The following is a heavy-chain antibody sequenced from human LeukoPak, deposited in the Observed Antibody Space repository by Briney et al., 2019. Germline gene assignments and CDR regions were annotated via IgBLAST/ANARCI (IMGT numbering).Heavy chain of an antibody. J-gene: IGHJ3*02. V-gene: IGHV4-4*07. Sequence: PSETLSLTCTVSGGSISSYYWTWIRQPAGKALEGIGRIYSSGSTNYNPSLKSRVTISVDTSKNQFSLKLSSVTAADTALYYCARDQYCSTTSCPDGLDIWGQGTMVTVSS. D-gene: IGHD2-2*01. CDR1: GGSISSYY. CDR3: ARDQYCSTTSCPDGLDI. CDR2: IYSSGST.